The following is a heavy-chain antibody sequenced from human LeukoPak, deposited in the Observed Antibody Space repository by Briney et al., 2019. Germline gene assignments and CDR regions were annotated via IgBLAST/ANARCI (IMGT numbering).Heavy chain of an antibody. D-gene: IGHD3-22*01. CDR2: INHSGST. Sequence: SETLSLTCAVYGGSFSGYYWSWIRQPPGKGLEWIGEINHSGSTNYNPSLKSRGTISVDTSKNQFSLKLSSVTAADTAVYYCARKHYYDSSGYFFDYWGQGTLVTVSS. V-gene: IGHV4-34*01. J-gene: IGHJ4*02. CDR1: GGSFSGYY. CDR3: ARKHYYDSSGYFFDY.